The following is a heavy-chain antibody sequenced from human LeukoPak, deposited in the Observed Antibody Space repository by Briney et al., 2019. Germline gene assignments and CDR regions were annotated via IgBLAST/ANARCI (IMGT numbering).Heavy chain of an antibody. V-gene: IGHV4-59*08. D-gene: IGHD3-22*01. Sequence: SETLSLTCTVSGGSISSYYWSWIRQPPGKRLEWIGYIYYSGSTNYNPSLKSRVTISVDTSKNQFSLKLSSVTAADTAVYYCARRHSYYYDSSGFDYWGQGTLVTVSS. CDR3: ARRHSYYYDSSGFDY. CDR2: IYYSGST. CDR1: GGSISSYY. J-gene: IGHJ4*02.